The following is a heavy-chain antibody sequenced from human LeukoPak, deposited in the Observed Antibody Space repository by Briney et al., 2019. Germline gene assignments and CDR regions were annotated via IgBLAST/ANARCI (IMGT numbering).Heavy chain of an antibody. Sequence: PSETLSLTCTVSGGSISSTNYYWGWIRQPPGKGLEWIGSIYYSGSTYYNPSLKSRVTISVDTSKNQFSLKLSSVTAADTAVYYCARTDTLGNWFDPWGQGTLVTVSS. J-gene: IGHJ5*02. D-gene: IGHD3-16*01. CDR1: GGSISSTNYY. V-gene: IGHV4-39*01. CDR3: ARTDTLGNWFDP. CDR2: IYYSGST.